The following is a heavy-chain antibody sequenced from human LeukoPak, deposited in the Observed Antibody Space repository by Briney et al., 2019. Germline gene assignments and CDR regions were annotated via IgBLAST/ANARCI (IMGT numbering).Heavy chain of an antibody. Sequence: SETLSLTCTVSGGSISSYYWSWIRQPPGKGLEWIAYIYYSGNTNYNPSLKSRGTISVDTSKNQFSLKLSSVTAADTAVYYCARDVGATPGYFDYWGQGTLVTVSS. J-gene: IGHJ4*02. CDR1: GGSISSYY. D-gene: IGHD1-26*01. CDR2: IYYSGNT. CDR3: ARDVGATPGYFDY. V-gene: IGHV4-59*01.